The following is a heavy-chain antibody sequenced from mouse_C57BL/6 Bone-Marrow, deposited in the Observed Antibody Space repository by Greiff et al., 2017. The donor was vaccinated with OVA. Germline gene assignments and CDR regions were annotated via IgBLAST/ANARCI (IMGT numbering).Heavy chain of an antibody. D-gene: IGHD1-1*01. V-gene: IGHV1-64*01. CDR1: GYTFTSYW. CDR3: ARGRLITTVVPYY. CDR2: IHPNSGST. Sequence: QVQLQQSGAELVKPGASVKLSCKASGYTFTSYWMHWVKQRPGQGLEWIGMIHPNSGSTNYNEKFKSKATLTVDKSSSTAYMQLSSLTSEDSAVYYCARGRLITTVVPYYWGQGTTLTVSS. J-gene: IGHJ2*01.